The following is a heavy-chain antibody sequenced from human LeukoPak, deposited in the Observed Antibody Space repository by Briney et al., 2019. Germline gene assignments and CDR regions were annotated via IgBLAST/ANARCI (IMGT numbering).Heavy chain of an antibody. Sequence: ASVKVSCKASGYTFTGYNMHWVRHAPGQGPEWMGWINPNSGGTNYAQTFQGRVTITTETTISTAYMELSRLRSDETAVYYCATGGALTYYYDSSGYYGFEYWGQGTLGTVSS. D-gene: IGHD3-22*01. V-gene: IGHV1-2*02. CDR2: INPNSGGT. CDR3: ATGGALTYYYDSSGYYGFEY. J-gene: IGHJ4*02. CDR1: GYTFTGYN.